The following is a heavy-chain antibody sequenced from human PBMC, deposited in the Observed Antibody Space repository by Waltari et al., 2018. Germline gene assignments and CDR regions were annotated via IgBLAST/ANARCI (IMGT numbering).Heavy chain of an antibody. J-gene: IGHJ3*02. CDR3: ARVLAYGDYESGAFDI. CDR2: MNPNSGNT. V-gene: IGHV1-8*03. D-gene: IGHD4-17*01. CDR1: GYTFTNYD. Sequence: QVQLVQSGAEVKKPGASVKVSCKASGYTFTNYDINWVRQATGQGLEWMGWMNPNSGNTGYAQKFQGRVTITRNTSISTAYMELSSLRSEDTAVYYCARVLAYGDYESGAFDIWGQGTMVTVSS.